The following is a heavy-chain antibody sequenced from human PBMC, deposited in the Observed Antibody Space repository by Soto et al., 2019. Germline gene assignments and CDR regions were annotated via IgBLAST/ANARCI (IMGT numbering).Heavy chain of an antibody. D-gene: IGHD2-21*02. CDR2: ISYDGSNK. J-gene: IGHJ6*02. CDR3: ARDGVSGGNSFYYYGMDV. CDR1: GFTFSSYA. V-gene: IGHV3-30-3*01. Sequence: GGSLRLSCAASGFTFSSYAMHWVRQAPGKGLEWVAVISYDGSNKYYADSVKGRFTISRDNSKNTLYLQMNSLRAEDTAVYYCARDGVSGGNSFYYYGMDVWGQGTTVTVSS.